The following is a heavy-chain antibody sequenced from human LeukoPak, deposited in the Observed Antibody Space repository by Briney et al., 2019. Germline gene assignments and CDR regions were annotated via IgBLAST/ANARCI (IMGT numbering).Heavy chain of an antibody. CDR3: ARGDETTVVQYYFDY. CDR2: IDHSGRT. V-gene: IGHV4-34*01. J-gene: IGHJ4*02. Sequence: SETLSLTCAVYGGSFSGYYWSWIRQPPGKGLEWIGEIDHSGRTNYNPSLKSRVTISVDTSKNQFSLKLSSVTAADTAVYYCARGDETTVVQYYFDYWGQGTLVTVSS. D-gene: IGHD4-17*01. CDR1: GGSFSGYY.